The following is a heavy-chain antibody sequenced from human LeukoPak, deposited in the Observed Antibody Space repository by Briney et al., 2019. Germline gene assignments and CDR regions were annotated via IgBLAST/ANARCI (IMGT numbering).Heavy chain of an antibody. J-gene: IGHJ4*02. V-gene: IGHV1-18*01. CDR1: GYTFTSYG. D-gene: IGHD3-10*01. CDR3: AREDQITMVRGVIITYFDY. CDR2: ISAYNGNT. Sequence: ASVKVSCKASGYTFTSYGISWVRQAPGQGLEWMGWISAYNGNTNYAQKLQGRVTMTTDTSTSTAYMELRSLRSDDTAVYYCAREDQITMVRGVIITYFDYWGQGTLVTVSS.